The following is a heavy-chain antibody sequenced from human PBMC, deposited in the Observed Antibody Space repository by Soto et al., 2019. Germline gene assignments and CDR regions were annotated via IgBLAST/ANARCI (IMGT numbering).Heavy chain of an antibody. V-gene: IGHV3-23*01. Sequence: EVQILESGGGSVQRGGSLRLSCAASRFTFSSYTMTWVRQAPGKGLEWVSSISGSGFTTYYADSVKGRFTISRDNSKNTVYVQMDNLRAEDSAVYHCAKDVRSTLRPDAFDVWGQGTVVSVSS. D-gene: IGHD2-15*01. CDR3: AKDVRSTLRPDAFDV. CDR2: ISGSGFTT. CDR1: RFTFSSYT. J-gene: IGHJ3*01.